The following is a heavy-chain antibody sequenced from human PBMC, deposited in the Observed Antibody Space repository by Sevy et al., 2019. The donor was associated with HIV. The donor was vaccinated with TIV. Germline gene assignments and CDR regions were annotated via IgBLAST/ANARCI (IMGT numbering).Heavy chain of an antibody. J-gene: IGHJ5*02. D-gene: IGHD3-10*01. CDR1: GYTFTSYY. V-gene: IGHV1-46*01. CDR2: INPSGGST. CDR3: ARDTDYYGSGTSRPGNWFDP. Sequence: ASVKVSCKASGYTFTSYYMHWVRQAPGQGLEWMGIINPSGGSTSYAQKFQGRVTMTRETSTSTVYMELSSLRSEDTAVYYCARDTDYYGSGTSRPGNWFDPWGHGTLVTVSS.